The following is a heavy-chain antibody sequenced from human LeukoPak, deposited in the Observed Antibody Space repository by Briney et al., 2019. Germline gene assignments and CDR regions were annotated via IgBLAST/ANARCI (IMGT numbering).Heavy chain of an antibody. V-gene: IGHV1-24*01. J-gene: IGHJ4*02. CDR1: GYTLTELS. CDR2: FDPEDGET. D-gene: IGHD3-22*01. CDR3: ATAEVLPAMIVVAPNY. Sequence: ASVKVSCNVSGYTLTELSMHWVRQAPGKGLEWMGGFDPEDGETIYAQKFQGRVTMTEDTSTDTAYMELSSLRSEDTAVYYCATAEVLPAMIVVAPNYWGQGTLVTVSS.